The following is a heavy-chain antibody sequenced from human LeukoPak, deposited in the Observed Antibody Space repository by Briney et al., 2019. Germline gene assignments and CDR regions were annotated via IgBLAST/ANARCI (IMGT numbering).Heavy chain of an antibody. CDR1: GYSFTSYG. D-gene: IGHD2-2*01. J-gene: IGHJ6*02. CDR3: ARDLDIVVIRAAPRHYGMDV. Sequence: GASVKVSCKASGYSFTSYGISWVRQAPGQGLEWMGWISPFNGNTNYVQKFQGRVTMTTETSTRTTYMELRSLTSDDTAVYYCARDLDIVVIRAAPRHYGMDVWGQGTTVTVSS. CDR2: ISPFNGNT. V-gene: IGHV1-18*01.